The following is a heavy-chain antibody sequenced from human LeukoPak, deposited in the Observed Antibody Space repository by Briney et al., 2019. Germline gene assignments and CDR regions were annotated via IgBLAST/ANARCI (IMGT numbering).Heavy chain of an antibody. V-gene: IGHV1-69*05. Sequence: ASVKVSCKASGGTFSSYAISWVRQAPGQGLKWMGGIIPIFGTANYAQKFQGRVTITTDESTSTAYMELSSLRSEDTAVYYCARAPELRFLEWLGTHRGEYYYYYMDVWGKGTTVTVSS. CDR2: IIPIFGTA. CDR3: ARAPELRFLEWLGTHRGEYYYYYMDV. J-gene: IGHJ6*03. CDR1: GGTFSSYA. D-gene: IGHD3-3*01.